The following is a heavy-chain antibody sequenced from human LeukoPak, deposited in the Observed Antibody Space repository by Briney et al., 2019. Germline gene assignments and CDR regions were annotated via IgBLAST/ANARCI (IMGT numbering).Heavy chain of an antibody. CDR1: GGSISSYY. CDR3: ARQQYASGNSYYLDY. Sequence: PSETLSLTCSVSGGSISSYYWSWIRQPPGKGLQWIGYIYYSGSTNYNPSLKSRVTISVDTSKNQFPLKLSSVTAADTAVYYCARQQYASGNSYYLDYWGQGTRVTVSS. J-gene: IGHJ4*02. CDR2: IYYSGST. D-gene: IGHD2-2*01. V-gene: IGHV4-59*08.